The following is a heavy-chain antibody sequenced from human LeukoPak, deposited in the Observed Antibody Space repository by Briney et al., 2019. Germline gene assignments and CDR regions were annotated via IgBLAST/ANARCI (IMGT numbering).Heavy chain of an antibody. CDR2: IYYSGST. CDR1: GFTFSSYSMN. D-gene: IGHD6-19*01. V-gene: IGHV4-39*01. J-gene: IGHJ4*02. Sequence: GSLRLSCAASGFTFSSYSMNWVRQPPGKGLEWIGSIYYSGSTYYNPSLKSRVTISVDTSKNQFSLKLSSVTAADTAVYYCARHVEIAVAGPIDYWSQGTLVTVSS. CDR3: ARHVEIAVAGPIDY.